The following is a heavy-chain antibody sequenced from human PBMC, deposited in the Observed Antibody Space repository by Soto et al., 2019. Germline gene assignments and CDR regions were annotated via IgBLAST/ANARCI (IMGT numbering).Heavy chain of an antibody. CDR2: ISYDGSHK. Sequence: VHLVESGGGVVQPGRSLRLSCAASEFTFSSYAMHWVRQAPGKGLEWVAVISYDGSHKYYADSVKGRFTISRDNSKNTVYLQMSSLRAEDTAVYYCARVTVRAAAGIRYGMDVWGQGTTVTVSS. CDR1: EFTFSSYA. V-gene: IGHV3-30-3*01. D-gene: IGHD6-13*01. CDR3: ARVTVRAAAGIRYGMDV. J-gene: IGHJ6*02.